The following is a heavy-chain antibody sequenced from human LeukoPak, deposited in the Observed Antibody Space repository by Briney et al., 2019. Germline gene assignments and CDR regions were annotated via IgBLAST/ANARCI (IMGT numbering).Heavy chain of an antibody. CDR2: IYYSKNT. D-gene: IGHD5-18*01. CDR1: GGSISSGSAY. V-gene: IGHV4-39*01. Sequence: SETLSLTCTVSGGSISSGSAYWGWIRQPPGKGLEWIGSIYYSKNTYYNPTLKSRVTISADTSKNQFSLTLGSVSATDTAAYYCVSPRGFSYGYFDYWGQGTLVTVSS. CDR3: VSPRGFSYGYFDY. J-gene: IGHJ4*02.